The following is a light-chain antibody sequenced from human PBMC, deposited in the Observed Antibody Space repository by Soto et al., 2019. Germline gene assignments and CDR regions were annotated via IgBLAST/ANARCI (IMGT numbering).Light chain of an antibody. J-gene: IGKJ1*01. CDR3: QQYGSSPRT. CDR1: QSVSSSY. CDR2: GAS. Sequence: EIVLTQSPGTLSLSRGERGTLSCRASQSVSSSYLAWYQQKPGQAPGLLIYGASSRATGIPDRFSGSGSGTDFTLTISRLEPEDFAVYYCQQYGSSPRTFGQGTKVDIK. V-gene: IGKV3-20*01.